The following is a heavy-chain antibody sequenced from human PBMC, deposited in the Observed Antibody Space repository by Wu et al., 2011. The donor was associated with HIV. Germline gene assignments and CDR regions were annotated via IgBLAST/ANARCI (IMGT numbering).Heavy chain of an antibody. CDR2: IIPIFGTP. J-gene: IGHJ6*02. CDR3: ARLLDSVTQNYNNVDV. D-gene: IGHD4-11*01. V-gene: IGHV1-69*14. Sequence: QVHLVQSGAEVKKPGSSVKVSCQASGGTFSYYAVSWVRQAPGQGLDWMGRIIPIFGTPNYAQKFQDRVTISVDRSISTAYMELRGLRPDDSAIYYCARLLDSVTQNYNNVDVWGQGTTVTVSS. CDR1: GGTFSYYA.